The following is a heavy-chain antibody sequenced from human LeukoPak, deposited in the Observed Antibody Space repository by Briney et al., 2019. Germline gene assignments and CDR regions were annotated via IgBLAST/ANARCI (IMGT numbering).Heavy chain of an antibody. Sequence: AGGSLRLSCAASGFTFSSYWMHWVRQSPGKGLLWVSRIKTDGSDTYYADSVRGRFTISRDNAKNTLYLQMDSLRAEDTAVYFCARGDYSSHTLWGQGTLVTVSS. D-gene: IGHD4-11*01. CDR2: IKTDGSDT. CDR3: ARGDYSSHTL. CDR1: GFTFSSYW. V-gene: IGHV3-74*01. J-gene: IGHJ4*02.